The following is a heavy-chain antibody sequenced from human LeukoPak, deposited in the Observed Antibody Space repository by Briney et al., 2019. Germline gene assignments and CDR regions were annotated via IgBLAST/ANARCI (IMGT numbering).Heavy chain of an antibody. J-gene: IGHJ4*02. CDR3: ARGAQTYYDKAPVDY. CDR1: GGSFSGYY. Sequence: SETLSLTCAVYGGSFSGYYWSWIRQPPGKGLEWIGEINHSGSTNYNPSLKSRVTISVDTSKSHFSLKLNSMTAADTAVYYCARGAQTYYDKAPVDYWGQGTLVTVSS. V-gene: IGHV4-34*01. CDR2: INHSGST. D-gene: IGHD3-22*01.